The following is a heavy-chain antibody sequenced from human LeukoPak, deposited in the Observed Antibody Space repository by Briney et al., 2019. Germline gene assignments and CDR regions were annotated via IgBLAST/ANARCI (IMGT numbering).Heavy chain of an antibody. CDR3: ARDEAYCGGDCSNDAFDI. V-gene: IGHV3-21*01. Sequence: GGSLGVSCAASGFTFSSYSMNWVRQARGKGLEWVSSISSSSSYIYYADSVKGRFTISRDNAKNSLYLQMNSLRAEDTAVYYCARDEAYCGGDCSNDAFDIWGQGTMVTVSS. D-gene: IGHD2-21*02. CDR2: ISSSSSYI. J-gene: IGHJ3*02. CDR1: GFTFSSYS.